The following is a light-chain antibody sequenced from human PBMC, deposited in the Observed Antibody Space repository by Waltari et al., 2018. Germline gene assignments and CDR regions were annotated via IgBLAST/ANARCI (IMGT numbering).Light chain of an antibody. CDR1: QSVGRS. V-gene: IGKV3-20*01. CDR2: DAS. Sequence: SCRASQSVGRSLALYQQNPGQAPRLLIYDASRRATGVPDSFSGSGSGTDFSLTISRLEPEDFAVYYCQMYVRLPATFGQGTKVEIK. CDR3: QMYVRLPAT. J-gene: IGKJ1*01.